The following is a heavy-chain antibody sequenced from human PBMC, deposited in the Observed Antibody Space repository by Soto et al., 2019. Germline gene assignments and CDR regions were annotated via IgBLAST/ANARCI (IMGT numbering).Heavy chain of an antibody. D-gene: IGHD4-4*01. CDR2: ISGSGGST. Sequence: EVQMLESGGDLVQPGGSLRLSCADSSFTFNMSAMSWVRQAPGKGLEWVSGISGSGGSTYYTDSVKGRFTISRDNSKNSLYLQMNSLRAEDTAVYYCARDYKPGGTVSPLDYYYYGMDVW. V-gene: IGHV3-23*01. J-gene: IGHJ6*01. CDR1: SFTFNMSA. CDR3: ARDYKPGGTVSPLDYYYYGMDV.